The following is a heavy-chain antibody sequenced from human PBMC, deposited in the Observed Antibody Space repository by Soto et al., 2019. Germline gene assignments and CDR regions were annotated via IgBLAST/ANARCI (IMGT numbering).Heavy chain of an antibody. V-gene: IGHV3-23*01. CDR1: GFTFSSYA. J-gene: IGHJ6*02. CDR2: ISGSGGST. D-gene: IGHD3-9*01. CDR3: AKGVARDILTGYHPPDYYYGMDV. Sequence: GGSLRLSCAASGFTFSSYAMSWVRQAPGKGLEWVSAISGSGGSTYYADSVKGRFTISRDKSKNTLYLQMNSLRAEDTAVYYCAKGVARDILTGYHPPDYYYGMDVWGQGTTVTVSS.